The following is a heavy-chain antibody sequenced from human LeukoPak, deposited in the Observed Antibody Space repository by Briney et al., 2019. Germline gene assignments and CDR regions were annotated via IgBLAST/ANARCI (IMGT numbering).Heavy chain of an antibody. CDR1: GYRFSSYW. CDR2: IYPGDSDI. Sequence: GESLKISCKDSGYRFSSYWIAWVRQMPGKGLEYIGIIYPGDSDIRYSPSFQGQVSISADKSISTAYLQWSSLKASDTAMYYCARQEYCSGGSCYTWFDPWDQGTLVTVS. J-gene: IGHJ5*02. D-gene: IGHD2-15*01. CDR3: ARQEYCSGGSCYTWFDP. V-gene: IGHV5-51*01.